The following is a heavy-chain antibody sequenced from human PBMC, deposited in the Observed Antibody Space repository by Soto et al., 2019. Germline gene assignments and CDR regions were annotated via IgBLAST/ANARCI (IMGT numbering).Heavy chain of an antibody. D-gene: IGHD1-26*01. CDR1: GFTFSRYG. CDR2: ITYDGSNN. CDR3: AKAEGLYVGASCGLTDY. J-gene: IGHJ4*02. V-gene: IGHV3-30*18. Sequence: QVQLVESGGGVVQPGRSLRLSCAASGFTFSRYGLHWVRQAPGKGLEWVVVITYDGSNNYNADSVKGRFTISRDNSKNPLYLQMNSLRAEDTDVDYCAKAEGLYVGASCGLTDYWGQGTLVTVSS.